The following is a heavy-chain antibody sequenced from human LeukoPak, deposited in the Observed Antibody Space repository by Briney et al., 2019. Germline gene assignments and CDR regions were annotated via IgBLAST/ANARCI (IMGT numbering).Heavy chain of an antibody. CDR1: GFTFSSYA. Sequence: GGSLRLSCEASGFTFSSYAMSWVPQAPGKGLEWVSVISGSGDSTYYADSVEGRCTSSRDNSKDALYLQMNSLRAEDTAVYYCARVGYSGYDYDYWGQGTLVTVSS. CDR3: ARVGYSGYDYDY. J-gene: IGHJ4*02. CDR2: ISGSGDST. V-gene: IGHV3-23*01. D-gene: IGHD5-12*01.